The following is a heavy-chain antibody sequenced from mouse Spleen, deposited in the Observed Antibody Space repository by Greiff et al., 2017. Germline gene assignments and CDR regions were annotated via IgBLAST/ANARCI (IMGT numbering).Heavy chain of an antibody. V-gene: IGHV2-2*02. D-gene: IGHD2-14*01. J-gene: IGHJ1*01. CDR2: IWSGGST. CDR3: ARTYYRYDDWYFDV. CDR1: GFSLTSYG. Sequence: VQLVESGPGLVQPSQSLSITCTVSGFSLTSYGVHWVRQSPGKGLEWLGVIWSGGSTDYNAAFISRLSISKDNSKSQVFFKMNSLQANDTAIYYCARTYYRYDDWYFDVWGAGTTVTVSS.